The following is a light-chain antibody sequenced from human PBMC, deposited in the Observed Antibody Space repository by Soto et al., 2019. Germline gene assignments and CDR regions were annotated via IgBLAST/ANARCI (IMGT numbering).Light chain of an antibody. CDR2: GAS. Sequence: DIGVTQWPGRLPLSPGKGATLSCKASQRFXSSYLAWDAQSPGQAPRLLXYGASSRDTGIPDRFSGSGSRTEFTLTISRLEPEDLAVYCCQQYGRSSGRFGQGTKV. V-gene: IGKV3-20*01. CDR1: QRFXSSY. CDR3: QQYGRSSGR. J-gene: IGKJ1*01.